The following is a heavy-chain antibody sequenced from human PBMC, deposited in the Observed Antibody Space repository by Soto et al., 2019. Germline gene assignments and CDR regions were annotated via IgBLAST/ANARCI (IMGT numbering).Heavy chain of an antibody. J-gene: IGHJ4*02. CDR1: GGSISSGDYY. D-gene: IGHD5-18*01. CDR3: ARSSMVTVDYFDF. CDR2: IYDSGST. Sequence: SETLSLTCTVSGGSISSGDYYWSWIRQPPGKGLEWIGNIYDSGSTNYSPALKSRVSMSVDTSKNLFSLKMNSVTAADTAVYYCARSSMVTVDYFDFWGQGTVVTVSS. V-gene: IGHV4-61*08.